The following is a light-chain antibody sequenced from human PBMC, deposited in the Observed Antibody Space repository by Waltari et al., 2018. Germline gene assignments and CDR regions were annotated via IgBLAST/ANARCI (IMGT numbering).Light chain of an antibody. CDR2: KDS. V-gene: IGLV3-25*03. CDR1: AFPQQY. J-gene: IGLJ2*01. Sequence: SYELPQPPSVSVSPGQTASITCSGDAFPQQYASCYQQKPGQAPVVVIYKDSERPSGIPERFSGSSSGTTVTLTISGVQAEDEADYYCQSADSSGTYLVFGGGTKLTVL. CDR3: QSADSSGTYLV.